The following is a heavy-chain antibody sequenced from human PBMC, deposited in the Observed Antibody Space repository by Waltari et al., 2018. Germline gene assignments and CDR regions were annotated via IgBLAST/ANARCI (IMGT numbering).Heavy chain of an antibody. CDR1: GGSISSNY. D-gene: IGHD1-1*01. CDR2: IYGSGGST. Sequence: QLQLQESGPGLVKPSETLSLTCAVSGGSISSNYWSWIRQPPGKGLEWIGRIYGSGGSTDYNPSLKSRSTISTDTSNNQFSLRLSSVTVADTAVYYCARDIYSWNNVAYYGLDSWGQGVVVTVSS. J-gene: IGHJ6*02. V-gene: IGHV4-4*07. CDR3: ARDIYSWNNVAYYGLDS.